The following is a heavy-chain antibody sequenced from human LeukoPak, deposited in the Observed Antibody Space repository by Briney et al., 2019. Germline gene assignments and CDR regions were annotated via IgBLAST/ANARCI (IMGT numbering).Heavy chain of an antibody. J-gene: IGHJ4*02. D-gene: IGHD5-24*01. Sequence: SETLSLTCSVSGGSISSGSYYWNWIRQPAGKGLDWIGRIYTSGTTNYNPSLKSRVSISMDTSKNQFSLKLSSVTAADTAVYYCARGGGLQPFDFWGQGPLVTVSS. CDR2: IYTSGTT. CDR1: GGSISSGSYY. V-gene: IGHV4-61*02. CDR3: ARGGGLQPFDF.